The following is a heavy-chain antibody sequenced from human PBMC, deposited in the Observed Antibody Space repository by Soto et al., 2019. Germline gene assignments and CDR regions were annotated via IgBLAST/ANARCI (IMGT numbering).Heavy chain of an antibody. V-gene: IGHV4-30-4*01. CDR3: ARDLGYCSGGSCYSVGMDV. CDR2: IYYSGST. Sequence: SETLSLTCTVSGGSISSGDYYWSWIRQPPGKGLEWIGYIYYSGSTYYNPSLKSRVTISVDTSKNQFSLKLSSVTAADTAVYYCARDLGYCSGGSCYSVGMDVWGQGTTVTAP. D-gene: IGHD2-15*01. CDR1: GGSISSGDYY. J-gene: IGHJ6*02.